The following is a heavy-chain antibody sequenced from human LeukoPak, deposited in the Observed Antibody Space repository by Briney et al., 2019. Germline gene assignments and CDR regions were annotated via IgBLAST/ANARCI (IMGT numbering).Heavy chain of an antibody. CDR2: IYYSGST. CDR1: GGSISSYS. J-gene: IGHJ5*02. D-gene: IGHD4-17*01. CDR3: ARGMTTGPDP. V-gene: IGHV4-59*08. Sequence: SETLSLTCTVSGGSISSYSWSWIRQPPGKGLEWMGYIYYSGSTNYNPSLKSRLTISIDTSKNQFSLNLSSVTAADTAVYYCARGMTTGPDPWGQGTLVTVSS.